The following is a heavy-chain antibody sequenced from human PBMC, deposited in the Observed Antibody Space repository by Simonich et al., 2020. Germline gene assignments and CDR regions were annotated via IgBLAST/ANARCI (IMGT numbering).Heavy chain of an antibody. Sequence: EVQLVESGGGLVQPGRSLRLSCAASGFTFDDYALHWVRQAPWQGLEWVSRFVLNKGSKGDADTGNGRFTISRDNAKNSLYLQMNSLRAEDTALYYCAKDGGYCTNGVCYYFDYWGQGTLVTVSS. CDR1: GFTFDDYA. J-gene: IGHJ4*02. CDR3: AKDGGYCTNGVCYYFDY. CDR2: FVLNKGSK. D-gene: IGHD2-8*01. V-gene: IGHV3-9*01.